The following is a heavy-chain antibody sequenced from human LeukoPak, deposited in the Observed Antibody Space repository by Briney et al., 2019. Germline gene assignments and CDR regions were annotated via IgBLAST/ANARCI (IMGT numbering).Heavy chain of an antibody. CDR1: GGTFSSYA. CDR3: ARDHGITGTTAIDY. J-gene: IGHJ4*02. V-gene: IGHV1-69*05. Sequence: ASVKVSCKASGGTFSSYAISWVRQAPGQGLEWMGGIIPIFGTANYAQKFQGRVTITTDESTSTAYMELSSLRSEDTAVYYCARDHGITGTTAIDYWGQGTLATVSS. D-gene: IGHD1-7*01. CDR2: IIPIFGTA.